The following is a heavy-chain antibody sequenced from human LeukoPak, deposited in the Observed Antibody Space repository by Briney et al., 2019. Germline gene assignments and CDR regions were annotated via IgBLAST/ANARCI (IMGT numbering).Heavy chain of an antibody. J-gene: IGHJ3*02. CDR2: ISGSGDST. Sequence: GGSLRLSCAASGLTLSSYAMSWVRQAPGKGLEWVSAISGSGDSTYYADSVKGRFTISRDNSKNTLYLQMNSLRAEDTAVYYCARDASPEHDYGDYGDAFDIWGQGTMVTVSS. CDR3: ARDASPEHDYGDYGDAFDI. D-gene: IGHD4-17*01. CDR1: GLTLSSYA. V-gene: IGHV3-23*01.